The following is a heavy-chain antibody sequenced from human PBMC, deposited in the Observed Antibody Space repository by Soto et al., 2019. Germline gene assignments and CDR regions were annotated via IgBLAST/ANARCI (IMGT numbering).Heavy chain of an antibody. V-gene: IGHV3-30-3*01. D-gene: IGHD6-19*01. J-gene: IGHJ4*02. CDR1: GFTFSSYA. Sequence: PGGSLRLSCAASGFTFSSYAMHWVRQAPGKGLEWVAVISYDGSNKYYADSVKGRFTISRDNSKNTLYLQMNSLRVEDTAVYYCVITVRRQWLVCRYWGQGTLVTVSS. CDR2: ISYDGSNK. CDR3: VITVRRQWLVCRY.